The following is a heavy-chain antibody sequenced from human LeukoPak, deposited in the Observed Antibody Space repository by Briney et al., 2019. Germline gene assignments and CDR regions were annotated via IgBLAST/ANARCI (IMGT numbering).Heavy chain of an antibody. CDR1: GFTFSSYG. V-gene: IGHV3-30*02. J-gene: IGHJ4*02. CDR3: AKGSHSSYYYGSSGFDY. CDR2: IRYDGSDK. Sequence: GGSLRLSCAASGFTFSSYGMNWVRQAPGRGLEWVTFIRYDGSDKFYADSVKGRFTISRDNSKNTLYLQMNSLRAEDTAVYYCAKGSHSSYYYGSSGFDYWGQGTLVTVSS. D-gene: IGHD3-22*01.